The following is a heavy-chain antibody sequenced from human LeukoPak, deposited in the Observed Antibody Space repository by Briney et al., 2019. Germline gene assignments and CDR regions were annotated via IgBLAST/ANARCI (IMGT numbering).Heavy chain of an antibody. CDR2: VSGSGGST. CDR3: AKDRSCSGSSCNVGS. V-gene: IGHV3-23*01. J-gene: IGHJ3*01. CDR1: GFTFTSFA. D-gene: IGHD2-2*01. Sequence: GGSLRLSCAASGFTFTSFAMSWVRQAPGKGLEWVSAVSGSGGSTYYADSVKGRFTISRDNSKNTLFLQMNSLRAEDTAVYYCAKDRSCSGSSCNVGSWGQGTMVTVSS.